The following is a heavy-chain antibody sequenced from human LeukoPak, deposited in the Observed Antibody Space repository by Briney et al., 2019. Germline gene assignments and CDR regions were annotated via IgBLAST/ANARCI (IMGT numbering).Heavy chain of an antibody. CDR3: ARGRPVPGSTAMVTNWFDP. D-gene: IGHD5-18*01. CDR2: IYYSGST. V-gene: IGHV4-39*07. J-gene: IGHJ5*02. CDR1: GGSISSSSYY. Sequence: PAETLSLTCTVSGGSISSSSYYWGWIRQPPGKGLEWIGSIYYSGSTHYNPSLKSRVTISVDTSKNQFSLKLSSVTAADTAVYYCARGRPVPGSTAMVTNWFDPWGQGTLVTVSS.